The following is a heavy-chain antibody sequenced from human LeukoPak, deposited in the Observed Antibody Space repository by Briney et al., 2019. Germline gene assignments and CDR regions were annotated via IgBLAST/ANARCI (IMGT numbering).Heavy chain of an antibody. D-gene: IGHD2-2*02. V-gene: IGHV4-4*07. J-gene: IGHJ5*02. Sequence: SETLSLTCTVSGGSISSYYWSWIRQPAGKGLEWIGRIYTSGSTNYNPSLKSRVTMSVDTSKNQFSLKLSSVTAADTAVYYCARQYCSSTSCYNVEGWFDPWGQGTLVTVSS. CDR3: ARQYCSSTSCYNVEGWFDP. CDR1: GGSISSYY. CDR2: IYTSGST.